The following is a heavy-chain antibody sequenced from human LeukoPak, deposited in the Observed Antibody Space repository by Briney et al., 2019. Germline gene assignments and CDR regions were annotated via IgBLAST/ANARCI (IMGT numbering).Heavy chain of an antibody. V-gene: IGHV3-48*03. CDR3: ARLPIAYCGGDCYSFDY. D-gene: IGHD2-21*02. CDR1: GFTFSSYE. Sequence: GSLRLSCAASGFTFSSYEMNWVRQAPGKGLEWVSYISSSGSTIYYADSGKGRFTISRDNAKNSLYLQMNSLRAEDTAVYYCARLPIAYCGGDCYSFDYWGQGTLVTVSS. J-gene: IGHJ4*02. CDR2: ISSSGSTI.